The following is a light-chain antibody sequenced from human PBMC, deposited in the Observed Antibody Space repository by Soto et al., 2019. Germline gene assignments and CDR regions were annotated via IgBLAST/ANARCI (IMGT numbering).Light chain of an antibody. Sequence: DVQMTQSPSSLSASVGDRVTITCRASQNIDRYLNWYQQKPGKAPKFLIYAASTLENGVPPRLSGSGSGTDFTLTISSLQPDDYATYYCQKYNSAPWTFGQGTKVEIK. CDR2: AAS. J-gene: IGKJ1*01. CDR3: QKYNSAPWT. V-gene: IGKV1-39*01. CDR1: QNIDRY.